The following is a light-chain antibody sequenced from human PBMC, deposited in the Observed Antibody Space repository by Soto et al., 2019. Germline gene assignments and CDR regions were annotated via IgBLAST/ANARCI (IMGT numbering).Light chain of an antibody. CDR2: INS. J-gene: IGLJ2*01. V-gene: IGLV1-40*01. CDR1: SSNIGAGYD. CDR3: QSYDSSLSGVV. Sequence: QSVLTQPPSVSGAPGQRVTMSCTGSSSNIGAGYDVHWYQQLPGTAPKLLIYINSNRPSGVPDRFSGSKSGTSASLAITGRQAEDDADYFCQSYDSSLSGVVFGGGTKLTVL.